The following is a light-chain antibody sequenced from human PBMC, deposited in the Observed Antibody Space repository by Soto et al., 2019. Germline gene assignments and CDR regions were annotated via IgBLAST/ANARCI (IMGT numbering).Light chain of an antibody. CDR1: SSDVGGYDF. CDR2: DVS. CDR3: CSYAGTYTPLI. J-gene: IGLJ1*01. Sequence: QSALTQPRSVSGSPGQSVTISCTGTSSDVGGYDFVSWYQHHPGKAPKLMIYDVSKRPSGVPDRFSGSKSGNTASLTISGLQAEDEAAYYCCSYAGTYTPLIFGYGTKLTVL. V-gene: IGLV2-11*01.